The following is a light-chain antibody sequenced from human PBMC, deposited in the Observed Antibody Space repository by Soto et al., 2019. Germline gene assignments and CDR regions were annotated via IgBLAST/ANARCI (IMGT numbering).Light chain of an antibody. J-gene: IGLJ3*02. CDR2: SHN. CDR1: NSNIGSNT. Sequence: QSVLTQPPSASETPGQSVTISCSGSNSNIGSNTVNWYQHLPGTAPKLLIYSHNQRPSGVPDRFSGSNSGTSASLAISGLQSEDEADYYCAAWDDSANAWVFGGGTKLTVL. V-gene: IGLV1-44*01. CDR3: AAWDDSANAWV.